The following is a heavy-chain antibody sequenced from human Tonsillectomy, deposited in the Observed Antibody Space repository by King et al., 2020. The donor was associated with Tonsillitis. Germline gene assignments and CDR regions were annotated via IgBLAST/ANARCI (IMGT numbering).Heavy chain of an antibody. CDR1: GYAFSTYW. CDR3: ARIRGWTPGVFEI. V-gene: IGHV5-10-1*03. CDR2: IDPHDSYT. Sequence: VQLVESGAEGKKPGESLRISCQGSGYAFSTYWIAWVRQVPGKGLQYMGRIDPHDSYTSYSPSFQGHVIISVDNSINTAYLRWSSLKASDTAIYYCARIRGWTPGVFEIWGQGTLVTVSS. D-gene: IGHD3/OR15-3a*01. J-gene: IGHJ3*02.